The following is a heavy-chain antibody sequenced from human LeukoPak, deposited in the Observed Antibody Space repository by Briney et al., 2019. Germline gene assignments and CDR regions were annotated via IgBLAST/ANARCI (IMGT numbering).Heavy chain of an antibody. Sequence: GRSLRLSCAASGFTFDDYAMHWVRQAPGKGLEWVSGISWNSGSIGYADSVKGRFTISRDNAKSSLYLQMNSLRAEDTALYYCAKARSVFSSFGEFDYWGQGTLVTVSS. CDR1: GFTFDDYA. D-gene: IGHD3-3*01. CDR3: AKARSVFSSFGEFDY. CDR2: ISWNSGSI. V-gene: IGHV3-9*01. J-gene: IGHJ4*02.